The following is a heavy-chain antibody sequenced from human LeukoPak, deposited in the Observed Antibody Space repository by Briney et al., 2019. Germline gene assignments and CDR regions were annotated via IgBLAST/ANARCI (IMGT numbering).Heavy chain of an antibody. CDR1: GGSISSSGYY. V-gene: IGHV4-39*01. D-gene: IGHD3-22*01. Sequence: PSETLSLTCTVSGGSISSSGYYWGWIRQPPGKGLEWVGSVSYSGNTYYNPSLKSRVTISLDTSKNQFSLKLSSVTAAETAVYYCAGDYHDSSGYLGCGQGTLVTVSP. CDR3: AGDYHDSSGYLG. J-gene: IGHJ4*02. CDR2: VSYSGNT.